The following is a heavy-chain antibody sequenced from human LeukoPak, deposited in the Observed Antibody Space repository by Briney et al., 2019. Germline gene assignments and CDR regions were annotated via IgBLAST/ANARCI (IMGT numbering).Heavy chain of an antibody. V-gene: IGHV1-2*02. Sequence: ASVKVSCKASGYKFTDDYMHWVRQAPGQGLEFMGWINPDSGFTNYAQKFKGRVTMTRDTSISTTYLEVRSLTSDDTAVYYCAPTAEAYTSWWKVWGQGTLVTVSS. CDR3: APTAEAYTSWWKV. D-gene: IGHD3-16*01. J-gene: IGHJ4*02. CDR1: GYKFTDDY. CDR2: INPDSGFT.